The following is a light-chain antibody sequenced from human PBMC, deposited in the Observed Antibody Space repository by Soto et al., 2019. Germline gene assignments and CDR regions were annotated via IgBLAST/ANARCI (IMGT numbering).Light chain of an antibody. CDR1: QSISSW. CDR3: QQSYITWT. Sequence: DIQMTQSPSSLSASVGDRVTITCRASQSISSWLVWYQQKPGKAPKLLIYAASSLQSGVPSRFSGSGSGTDFTLTISSLQPEDFATYYCQQSYITWTFGQGTKVDIK. J-gene: IGKJ1*01. CDR2: AAS. V-gene: IGKV1-39*01.